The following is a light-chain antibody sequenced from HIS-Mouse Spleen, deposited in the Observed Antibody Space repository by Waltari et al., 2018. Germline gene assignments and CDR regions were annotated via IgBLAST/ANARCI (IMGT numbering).Light chain of an antibody. Sequence: QSALTQPASVSGSPGQSLTISCPGTSTHVGGYNYVSWYQQHPGKAPKLMIYDVSNRPSGVSNRFSGSKSGNTASLTISGLQAEDEADYYCSSYTSSSFNVVFGGGTKLTVL. J-gene: IGLJ2*01. CDR1: STHVGGYNY. CDR2: DVS. CDR3: SSYTSSSFNVV. V-gene: IGLV2-14*03.